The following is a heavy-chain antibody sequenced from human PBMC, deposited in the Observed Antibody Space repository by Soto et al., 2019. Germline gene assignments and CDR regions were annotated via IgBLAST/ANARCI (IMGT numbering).Heavy chain of an antibody. Sequence: QVQLQQWGAGLLKPSETLSLTCAVYGGSFSGYYWTWIRQPPGTGLEWIGEINHSGSTNYNPSLKRRVTISVDTAKNQVSLKLTSVTAADPAVYYCARDKITGLFDYWGQGTLVTVSS. CDR3: ARDKITGLFDY. J-gene: IGHJ4*02. CDR1: GGSFSGYY. D-gene: IGHD2-8*02. V-gene: IGHV4-34*01. CDR2: INHSGST.